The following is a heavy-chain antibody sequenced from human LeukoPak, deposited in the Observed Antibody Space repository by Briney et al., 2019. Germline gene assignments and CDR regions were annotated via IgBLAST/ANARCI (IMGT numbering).Heavy chain of an antibody. CDR1: GDSVSSNSVA. CDR2: TYYRSKWYN. CDR3: QRSGYTSPGHLAC. Sequence: SQTLSLTCAISGDSVSSNSVAWHWIRRSPSRGLEWLGRTYYRSKWYNDYAVSVKSRITINPDTSENQFSLQLNSVTPEDTAVYYCQRSGYTSPGHLACGGRGTRVTVSS. V-gene: IGHV6-1*01. J-gene: IGHJ4*02. D-gene: IGHD6-13*01.